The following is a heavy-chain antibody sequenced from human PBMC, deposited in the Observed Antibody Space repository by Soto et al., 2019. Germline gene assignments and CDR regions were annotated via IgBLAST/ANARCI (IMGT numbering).Heavy chain of an antibody. CDR1: GGSVSSYY. CDR2: IYTSGST. CDR3: ARVAKEMAGMYYFDY. J-gene: IGHJ4*02. Sequence: PSETLSLTCTVSGGSVSSYYWSWIRQPAGKGLEWIGRIYTSGSTNYNPSLKSRVTMSVDTSKNQFSLKLSSVTAADTAVYYCARVAKEMAGMYYFDYWGQGTLVTVSS. V-gene: IGHV4-4*07.